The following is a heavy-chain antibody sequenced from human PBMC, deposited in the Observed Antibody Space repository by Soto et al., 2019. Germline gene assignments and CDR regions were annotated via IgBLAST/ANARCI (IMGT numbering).Heavy chain of an antibody. D-gene: IGHD2-15*01. Sequence: EVQLLESGGGLVQPGGSLRLSCEASGFTLSIYAMRWIRQAPGKGLEWVSTITSGGGLYTADSVQGRFTISRDNSKNTMYLQMNSLKVEDTAIYYCAKGECIGRTCYGSDYWGQGTVVTVSS. J-gene: IGHJ4*02. CDR1: GFTLSIYA. V-gene: IGHV3-23*01. CDR3: AKGECIGRTCYGSDY. CDR2: ITSGGGL.